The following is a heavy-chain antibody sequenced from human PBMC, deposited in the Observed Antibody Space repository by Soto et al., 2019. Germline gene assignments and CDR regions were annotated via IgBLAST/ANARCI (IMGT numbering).Heavy chain of an antibody. CDR1: GFVFSTSW. J-gene: IGHJ3*02. CDR2: IKPDGREK. CDR3: ARSQWLAYDAFDI. V-gene: IGHV3-7*03. Sequence: PGGSLRLSCAASGFVFSTSWMGWVRQAPGKGLEWVANIKPDGREKNYVDAVKGRFTMSRDNARNSLYLQMNSLRGEDTAVYYCARSQWLAYDAFDIWGQGTMVTVSS. D-gene: IGHD6-19*01.